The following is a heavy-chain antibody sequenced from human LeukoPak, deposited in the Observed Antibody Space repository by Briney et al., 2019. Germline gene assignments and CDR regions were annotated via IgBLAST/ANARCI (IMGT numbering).Heavy chain of an antibody. CDR1: AFTFSNYA. CDR3: ARDPRGPTGYDSSGRDTFDY. CDR2: IFFDGTTK. J-gene: IGHJ4*02. Sequence: GGSLRLSCAASAFTFSNYAMHWVRQAPGKGLEWVGVIFFDGTTKYYAGSVKGRFTISRDNSKNTLYLQMNSLRPEDTAVYYCARDPRGPTGYDSSGRDTFDYWGQGTLVTVSS. D-gene: IGHD3-22*01. V-gene: IGHV3-30*04.